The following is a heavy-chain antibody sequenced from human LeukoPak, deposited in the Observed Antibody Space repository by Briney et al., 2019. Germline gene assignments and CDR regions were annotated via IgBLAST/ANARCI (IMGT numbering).Heavy chain of an antibody. J-gene: IGHJ6*02. CDR2: INHYGNVN. CDR3: ARGGGLDV. V-gene: IGHV3-7*03. D-gene: IGHD3-16*01. CDR1: GFTFSSYW. Sequence: PGGSLRLSCAASGFTFSSYWMNWARQAPGKGLEWVASINHYGNVNYYVDSVKSRFTISRDNAKNSLYLQMSNLRAEDTAVYFCARGGGLDVWGQGATVTVSS.